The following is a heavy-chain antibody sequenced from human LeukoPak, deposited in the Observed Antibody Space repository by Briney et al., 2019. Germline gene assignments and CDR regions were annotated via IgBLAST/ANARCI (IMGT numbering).Heavy chain of an antibody. Sequence: PSETLSLTCTVSGYSISSGYNWGWIRQPPGKGLEWIGSTYHSGSTYYNPSLKSRVTISVDTSKNQFSLKLSSVTAADTAVYYYARVAGTWGIDYWGQGTLVTVSS. D-gene: IGHD6-13*01. J-gene: IGHJ4*02. CDR1: GYSISSGYN. V-gene: IGHV4-38-2*02. CDR3: ARVAGTWGIDY. CDR2: TYHSGST.